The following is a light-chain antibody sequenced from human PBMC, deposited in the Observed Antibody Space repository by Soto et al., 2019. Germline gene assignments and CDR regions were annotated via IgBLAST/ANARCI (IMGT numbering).Light chain of an antibody. CDR3: QKYNSVPVGT. CDR1: QGIGNY. Sequence: DIQMTQSPSSLSASIGDRVTITCRATQGIGNYVAWYQHKPGKPPNLLIYAASTLQSGVPSRFSGSGSGTEFTRTISGLQPEDVASYFCQKYNSVPVGTFGQGTKVEIK. V-gene: IGKV1-27*01. CDR2: AAS. J-gene: IGKJ1*01.